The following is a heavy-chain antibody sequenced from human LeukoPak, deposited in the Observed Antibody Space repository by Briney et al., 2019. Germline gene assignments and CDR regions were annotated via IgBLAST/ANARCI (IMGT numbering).Heavy chain of an antibody. D-gene: IGHD6-13*01. CDR1: GYTFTGYY. Sequence: ASVKVSCKASGYTFTGYYMHWVRQAPGQGLEWMGWINPNSGGTNYAQKFQGRVTMTRDTSISTAYMELSRLRSDDTAVYYCARDFAAAGHFDYWGQGTLVTVSS. J-gene: IGHJ4*02. CDR3: ARDFAAAGHFDY. V-gene: IGHV1-2*02. CDR2: INPNSGGT.